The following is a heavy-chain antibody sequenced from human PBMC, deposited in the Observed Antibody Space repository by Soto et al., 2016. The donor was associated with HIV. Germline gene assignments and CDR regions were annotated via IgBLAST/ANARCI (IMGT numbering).Heavy chain of an antibody. CDR1: GFTFSDYY. J-gene: IGHJ6*02. V-gene: IGHV3-11*05. Sequence: VQLVESGGGLVKPGGSLRLSCAASGFTFSDYYMTWIRQAPGKGLEWVSYISGSTTYTKYADSVKGRFTISRDNAKNSVYLQINSLRAEDTAVYYCAREDTNYDILTGYPYHYYGMDVWGQGTTVTVSS. D-gene: IGHD3-9*01. CDR3: AREDTNYDILTGYPYHYYGMDV. CDR2: ISGSTTYT.